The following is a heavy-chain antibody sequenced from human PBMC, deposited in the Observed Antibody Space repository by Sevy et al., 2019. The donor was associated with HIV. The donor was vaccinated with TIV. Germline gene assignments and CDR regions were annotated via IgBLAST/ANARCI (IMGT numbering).Heavy chain of an antibody. D-gene: IGHD2-15*01. CDR1: EFTVSSKY. CDR3: ATTSTPLYYYALDV. J-gene: IGHJ6*02. Sequence: GGSLRLSCAASEFTVSSKYMSWVRQAPGKGLEWVSVIYSGGNPYYADTVKGRFTISRDISKNTLYLQMNSLRAEDTAIYYCATTSTPLYYYALDVWGQGTTVTVSS. V-gene: IGHV3-53*03. CDR2: IYSGGNP.